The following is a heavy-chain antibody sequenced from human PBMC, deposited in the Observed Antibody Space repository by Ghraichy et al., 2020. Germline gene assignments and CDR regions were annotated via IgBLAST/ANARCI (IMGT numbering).Heavy chain of an antibody. J-gene: IGHJ4*02. CDR1: GGSFSGYY. Sequence: SQTLSLTCAVYGGSFSGYYWSWIRQPPGKGLEWIGEINHSGSTNYNPSLKSRVTISVDTSKNQFSLKLSSVTAADTAVYYCARGRGAGTTSFFDYWGQGTLVTVSS. CDR3: ARGRGAGTTSFFDY. CDR2: INHSGST. V-gene: IGHV4-34*01. D-gene: IGHD1-7*01.